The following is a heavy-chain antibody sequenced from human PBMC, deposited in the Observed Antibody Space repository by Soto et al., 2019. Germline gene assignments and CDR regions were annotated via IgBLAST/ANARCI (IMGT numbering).Heavy chain of an antibody. J-gene: IGHJ4*02. D-gene: IGHD2-2*01. CDR1: DGSISSFY. Sequence: SETLSLTCTVSDGSISSFYWSWIRQTPEKGLEWIGFIYYSGSTNYNPSLESRVTMSVDTSKNQLSLELSSVTAADTAVYYCARHYCSSSRCYYFEYWGQGTLVTVSS. CDR2: IYYSGST. V-gene: IGHV4-59*08. CDR3: ARHYCSSSRCYYFEY.